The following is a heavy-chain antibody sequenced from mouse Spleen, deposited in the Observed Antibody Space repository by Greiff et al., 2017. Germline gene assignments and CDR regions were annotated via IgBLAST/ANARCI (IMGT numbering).Heavy chain of an antibody. Sequence: EVQLVESGGGLVKPGGSLKLSCAASGFTFSDYYMYWVRQTPEKRLEWVATISDGGSYTYYPDSVKGRFTISRDNAKNNLYLQMSSLKSEDTAMYYCARDRGLRRRYAMDYWGQGTSVTVSS. CDR2: ISDGGSYT. D-gene: IGHD2-4*01. CDR3: ARDRGLRRRYAMDY. CDR1: GFTFSDYY. V-gene: IGHV5-4*02. J-gene: IGHJ4*01.